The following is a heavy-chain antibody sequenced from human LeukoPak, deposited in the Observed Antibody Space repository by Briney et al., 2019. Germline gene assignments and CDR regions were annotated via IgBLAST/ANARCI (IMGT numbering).Heavy chain of an antibody. J-gene: IGHJ6*02. CDR3: ARRRIVGAYYYYYYGMDV. V-gene: IGHV3-74*01. CDR2: INSDGSST. CDR1: GFTFSSYW. D-gene: IGHD1-26*01. Sequence: QPGGSLRLSCAASGFTFSSYWMHWVRHAPGKGLVWVSRINSDGSSTTYADSVKGRFTISRDNAKNTLYLQMNSLRAEGTAVYYCARRRIVGAYYYYYYGMDVWGQGTTVTVSS.